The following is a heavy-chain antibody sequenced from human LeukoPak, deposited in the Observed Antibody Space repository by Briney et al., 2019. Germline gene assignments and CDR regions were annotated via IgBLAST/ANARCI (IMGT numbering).Heavy chain of an antibody. V-gene: IGHV2-70*01. CDR2: IDWNDDK. CDR1: GFSLSTSGMC. CDR3: ARMMYGDYVDYFDY. Sequence: SGPTLVNPTQTLTLTCTFSGFSLSTSGMCVGWIRQPPGKAPEWLALIDWNDDKYYSTSLKTRLTISKDTSKNQVVLTMTNMDPVDTATYYCARMMYGDYVDYFDYWGQGTLVTVSS. D-gene: IGHD4-17*01. J-gene: IGHJ4*02.